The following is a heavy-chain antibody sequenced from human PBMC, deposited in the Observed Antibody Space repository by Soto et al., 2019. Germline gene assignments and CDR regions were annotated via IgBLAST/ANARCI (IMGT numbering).Heavy chain of an antibody. J-gene: IGHJ3*02. Sequence: PGGSLRLSCSASGFTFSSYAMHRVRQAPGKGLEYVSAISSNGGSTYYADSVKGRFTISRDNSKNTLYLQMSSLRAEDTAVYYCVKDRVGAAHDAFDIWGQGTMVTVSS. CDR3: VKDRVGAAHDAFDI. CDR2: ISSNGGST. D-gene: IGHD1-26*01. CDR1: GFTFSSYA. V-gene: IGHV3-64D*06.